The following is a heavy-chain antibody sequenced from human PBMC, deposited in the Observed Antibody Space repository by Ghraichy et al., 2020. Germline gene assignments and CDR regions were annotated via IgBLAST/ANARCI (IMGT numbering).Heavy chain of an antibody. CDR1: GDSIISSSYY. Sequence: SETLSLTCSVSGDSIISSSYYWDWIRQPPGKGLEWIGSIYYSGTTYYSPPLKTRGTVSIDTSKNQFSLRLNSVTATDTAVYYCVRRAGGYQYFYGLDVWGQGTTVIVSS. J-gene: IGHJ6*02. D-gene: IGHD2-15*01. CDR2: IYYSGTT. CDR3: VRRAGGYQYFYGLDV. V-gene: IGHV4-39*01.